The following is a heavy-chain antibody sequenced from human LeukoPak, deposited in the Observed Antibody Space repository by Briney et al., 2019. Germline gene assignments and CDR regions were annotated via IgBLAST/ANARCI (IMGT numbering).Heavy chain of an antibody. CDR3: ASGRYYYDSSGPPT. V-gene: IGHV4-34*01. D-gene: IGHD3-22*01. J-gene: IGHJ5*02. Sequence: SETLSLTCAVYGGSFSGYYWSWIRQPPGKGLEWIGEINHSGSTNYNPSPKSRVTISVDTSKNQFSLKLSSVTAADTAVYYCASGRYYYDSSGPPTWGQGTLVTVSS. CDR1: GGSFSGYY. CDR2: INHSGST.